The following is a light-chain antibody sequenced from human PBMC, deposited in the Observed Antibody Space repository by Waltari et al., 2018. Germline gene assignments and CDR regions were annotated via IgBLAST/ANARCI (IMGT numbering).Light chain of an antibody. Sequence: QTVVTQEPSLSVSPGGTVTLTCALSSGSLSTTSYATWYQQTPGQAPRTLVYKANARSSGGPDRVSGSILGNTAARAITGAQADDESDYYCALYMGSGIWVFGGGTRLTVL. CDR2: KAN. CDR3: ALYMGSGIWV. V-gene: IGLV8-61*01. CDR1: SGSLSTTSY. J-gene: IGLJ3*02.